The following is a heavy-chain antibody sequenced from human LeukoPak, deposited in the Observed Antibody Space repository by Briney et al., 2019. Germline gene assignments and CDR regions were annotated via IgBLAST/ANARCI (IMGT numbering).Heavy chain of an antibody. V-gene: IGHV3-53*01. CDR1: GLSVSTHF. D-gene: IGHD1-14*01. CDR2: IYGGTVT. CDR3: AGWMVNQPSVMDY. J-gene: IGHJ4*02. Sequence: GGSLRLSCAVSGLSVSTHFMTWVSQAPGKGMEWVSVIYGGTVTYYPDSVKGRFTFSRDISTNTLSLQMNRLRAEDTAMYFCAGWMVNQPSVMDYSGQGIMVTVSS.